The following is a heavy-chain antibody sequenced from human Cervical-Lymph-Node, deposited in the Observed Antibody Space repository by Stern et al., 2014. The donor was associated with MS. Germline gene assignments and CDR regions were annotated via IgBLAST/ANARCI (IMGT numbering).Heavy chain of an antibody. CDR1: GYSFTIYY. CDR2: ISPYGSYT. Sequence: EVQLVESGAEVKKPGESLKISCKLSGYSFTIYYIAWVRQMPGKGLGCMGVISPYGSYTTFSPSCQGQVPSSADKSITTAYLQWSSLRASDTAMYYCARHVQGFDYWGQGTLVTVSS. V-gene: IGHV5-51*01. J-gene: IGHJ4*02. CDR3: ARHVQGFDY.